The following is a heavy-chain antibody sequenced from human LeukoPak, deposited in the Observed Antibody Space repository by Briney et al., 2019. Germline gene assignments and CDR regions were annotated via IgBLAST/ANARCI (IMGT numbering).Heavy chain of an antibody. CDR2: IDHTGST. V-gene: IGHV4-59*11. CDR3: ARGRVSSSSWSSTYYYYFYMDV. Sequence: SETLSLICSVSGDSISMHYWSWIRQPPGKGLEWIGYIDHTGSTNYNPSLNSRVTISRDTSKDHFSLELSSVTAADTAVYFRARGRVSSSSWSSTYYYYFYMDVWGKGTTVTVSS. CDR1: GDSISMHY. J-gene: IGHJ6*03. D-gene: IGHD6-13*01.